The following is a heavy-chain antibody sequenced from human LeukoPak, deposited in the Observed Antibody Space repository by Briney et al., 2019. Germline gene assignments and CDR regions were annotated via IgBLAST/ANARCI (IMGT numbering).Heavy chain of an antibody. Sequence: RASVKVSCKASGYTFTGYYMHWVRQAPGQGLEWMGWINPNNGGTNYAQKFQGRVTMTRDTSISTAYMELSRLRSDDTAVYYCVEAVAGTYFDYWGQGTLVTVSS. J-gene: IGHJ4*02. CDR3: VEAVAGTYFDY. V-gene: IGHV1-2*02. CDR1: GYTFTGYY. D-gene: IGHD6-19*01. CDR2: INPNNGGT.